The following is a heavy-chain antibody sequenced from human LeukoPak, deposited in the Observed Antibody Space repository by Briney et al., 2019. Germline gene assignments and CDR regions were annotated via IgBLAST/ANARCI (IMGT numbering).Heavy chain of an antibody. Sequence: PGGSLRLSCAASGFTFSTLAITWARPAPWSVPDWTRSINSRGGGKYYADSVKGRFTISRDDSKHTLYLQMNSLRAEDTAVYYCAIFRDYYDSTGSYDFWGQGTLVTVSS. D-gene: IGHD3-22*01. V-gene: IGHV3-23*01. CDR1: GFTFSTLA. CDR3: AIFRDYYDSTGSYDF. J-gene: IGHJ4*02. CDR2: INSRGGGK.